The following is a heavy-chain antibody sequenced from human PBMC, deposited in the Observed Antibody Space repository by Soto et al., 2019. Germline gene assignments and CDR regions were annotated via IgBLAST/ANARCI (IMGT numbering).Heavy chain of an antibody. V-gene: IGHV4-4*02. CDR3: ASDTGWGLGY. J-gene: IGHJ4*02. D-gene: IGHD6-19*01. CDR1: GDSINSNYC. Sequence: QVQLQESGPGLVRPSGTLSLTCAVSGDSINSNYCWTWVRQPPGKGLEWIAEIYYSGGTSYNPSLKSRVTRSMDNSKTQFSLNLTSVTAADTAMYYCASDTGWGLGYWGQGTLVTVSS. CDR2: IYYSGGT.